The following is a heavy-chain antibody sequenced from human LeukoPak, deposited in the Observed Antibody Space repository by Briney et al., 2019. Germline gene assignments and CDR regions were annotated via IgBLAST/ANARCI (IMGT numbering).Heavy chain of an antibody. CDR1: GFTFSSYA. J-gene: IGHJ4*02. Sequence: GGSLKLSCAASGFTFSSYAMSWVRQAPGKGLELVSPISGSGGSTYYADSVKGRFTISRDNSKNTLYVQMNSLRAEDTAVYYCAKEGVWGSYRYNFDYWGQGTLVTVSS. CDR2: ISGSGGST. CDR3: AKEGVWGSYRYNFDY. V-gene: IGHV3-23*01. D-gene: IGHD3-16*02.